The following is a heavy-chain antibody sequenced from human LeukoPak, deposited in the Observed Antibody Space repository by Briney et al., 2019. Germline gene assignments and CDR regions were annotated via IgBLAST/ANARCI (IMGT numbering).Heavy chain of an antibody. D-gene: IGHD1-26*01. V-gene: IGHV1-2*02. CDR2: INPNSGGT. CDR3: ARECSGRYYGNNWFDP. J-gene: IGHJ5*02. CDR1: GYTVTGYY. Sequence: ASVHVSCKASGYTVTGYYMHWVRQAPGQGLEGMGWINPNSGGTNYAQKFQGRVTMTRDTSISTAYMELSSLRSDDTAVYYCARECSGRYYGNNWFDPWGQRSLVSVSS.